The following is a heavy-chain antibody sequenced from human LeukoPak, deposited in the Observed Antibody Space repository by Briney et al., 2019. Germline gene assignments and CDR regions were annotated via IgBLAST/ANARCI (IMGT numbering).Heavy chain of an antibody. CDR2: VNPNSGNT. D-gene: IGHD2-2*01. CDR3: ARLSLSCSSTSCYEWFDP. Sequence: APVKVSCKASGYTFTSYDINWVRQATGQGLEWMGWVNPNSGNTGYAQKFQGRVTITRNTSISTAYMELSSLRSEDTAVYYCARLSLSCSSTSCYEWFDPWGQGTLVTVSS. CDR1: GYTFTSYD. V-gene: IGHV1-8*03. J-gene: IGHJ5*02.